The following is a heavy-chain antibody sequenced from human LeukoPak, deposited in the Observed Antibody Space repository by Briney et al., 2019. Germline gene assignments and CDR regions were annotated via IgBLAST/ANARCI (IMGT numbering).Heavy chain of an antibody. CDR1: GFTFSSYE. CDR3: AKAPVTTCSGAYCYPFDY. D-gene: IGHD2-15*01. J-gene: IGHJ4*02. V-gene: IGHV3-23*01. CDR2: ISVSGNT. Sequence: PGGSLRVSCAASGFTFSSYEMNWVRQGPGKGLEWVSAISVSGNTYHADSVKGRLTISRDSSKNTLYLQMNSLRAGDAAVYYCAKAPVTTCSGAYCYPFDYWSQGTLVTVSS.